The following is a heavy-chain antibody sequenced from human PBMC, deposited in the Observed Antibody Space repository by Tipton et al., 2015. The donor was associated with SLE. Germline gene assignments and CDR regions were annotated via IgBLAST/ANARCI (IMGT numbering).Heavy chain of an antibody. D-gene: IGHD4-23*01. V-gene: IGHV4-38-2*02. CDR2: IYYSGST. J-gene: IGHJ5*02. CDR3: ARTFPYGGFDP. CDR1: GYSISSGYY. Sequence: GLVKPSETLSLTCTVSGYSISSGYYWGWIRQPPGKGLEWIGYIYYSGSTNYNPSLKSRVTISVDTSKNQFSLKLSSVTAADTAVYYCARTFPYGGFDPWGQGTLVTVSS.